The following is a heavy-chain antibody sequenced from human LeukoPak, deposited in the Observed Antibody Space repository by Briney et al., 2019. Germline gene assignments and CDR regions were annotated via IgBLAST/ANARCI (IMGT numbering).Heavy chain of an antibody. Sequence: SETLSLTCTVSGGSINSGSYYWSWLRQPAGTGLEWIGRIYTSGSTNYNPSLKSRVTISVDTSKNQFSLKLSSVTAADTAVYYCARGNSWGSLFYYYMDVWGKGTTVTVSS. CDR1: GGSINSGSYY. CDR3: ARGNSWGSLFYYYMDV. CDR2: IYTSGST. V-gene: IGHV4-61*02. D-gene: IGHD7-27*01. J-gene: IGHJ6*03.